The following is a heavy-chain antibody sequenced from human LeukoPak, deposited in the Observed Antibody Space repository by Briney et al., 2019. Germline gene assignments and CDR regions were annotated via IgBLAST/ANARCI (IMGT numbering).Heavy chain of an antibody. D-gene: IGHD3-10*01. V-gene: IGHV1-24*01. CDR1: GYTLTELS. CDR2: FDPEDGET. Sequence: ASVKVSCKVSGYTLTELSMHWVRQAPGKGLEWMGGFDPEDGETIYAQKFQGRVTMTEDTSTDTAYMELSSLRSEDTAVYYCATAEYYSYSFDPWGQGTLVTVSS. J-gene: IGHJ5*02. CDR3: ATAEYYSYSFDP.